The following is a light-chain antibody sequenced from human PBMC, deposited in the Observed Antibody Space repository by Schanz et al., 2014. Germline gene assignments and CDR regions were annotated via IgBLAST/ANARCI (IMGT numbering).Light chain of an antibody. CDR2: TSD. J-gene: IGLJ1*01. CDR1: SSNIGSNP. CDR3: AAWDDSLEAYV. V-gene: IGLV1-44*01. Sequence: QSVLTQPPSASGTPGQRVTISCSGSSSNIGSNPVNWYQQLPRAAPTLLIYTSDQRPSGVPDRFSGSKSGTSASLAISGLQSEDEAHYYCAAWDDSLEAYVFGSGTKLTVL.